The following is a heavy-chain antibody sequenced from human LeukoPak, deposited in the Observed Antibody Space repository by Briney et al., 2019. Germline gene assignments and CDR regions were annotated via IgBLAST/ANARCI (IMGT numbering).Heavy chain of an antibody. Sequence: GGSLRLSCAASGFMFRSFEMYWVRQASGKGLEWIAYISSGATTMYYADSVKGRFTISRDDAKNSLFLQMNSLRAEDTAVYYCALLAVASDFDYWGQGALVTVSS. J-gene: IGHJ4*02. D-gene: IGHD6-19*01. CDR3: ALLAVASDFDY. CDR2: ISSGATTM. V-gene: IGHV3-48*03. CDR1: GFMFRSFE.